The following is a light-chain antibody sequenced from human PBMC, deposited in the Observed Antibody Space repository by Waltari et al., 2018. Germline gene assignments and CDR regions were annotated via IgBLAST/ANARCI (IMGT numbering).Light chain of an antibody. J-gene: IGKJ1*01. CDR2: DAS. CDR3: QKYGTLPAT. CDR1: QRVSRT. V-gene: IGKV3-20*01. Sequence: EIVLTQSPGTLSLSPGERATLSCRASQRVSRTLAWSQQKPGQAPRLLIYDASRRATGIPDSFSGSGSGTDFSLTISRLEPEDFAWYFCQKYGTLPATFGQGTKVEIK.